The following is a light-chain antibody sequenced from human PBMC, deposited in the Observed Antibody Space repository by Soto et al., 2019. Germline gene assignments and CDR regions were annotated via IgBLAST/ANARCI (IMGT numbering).Light chain of an antibody. V-gene: IGKV1-5*03. J-gene: IGKJ1*01. Sequence: DIQLTQSPSTLSASVGDRVTITCRASRSIINWLAWYQQKSGKGPKLLIYKASNLQTGVPSRFSGSGSGTEFTLTISSLQPDDFATYYCQHYNSYSEAFGQGIKVDI. CDR1: RSIINW. CDR2: KAS. CDR3: QHYNSYSEA.